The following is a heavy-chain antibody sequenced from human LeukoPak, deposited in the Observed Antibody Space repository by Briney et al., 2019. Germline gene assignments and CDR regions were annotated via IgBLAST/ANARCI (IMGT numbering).Heavy chain of an antibody. CDR3: ARGRGGSSWPRGYFDY. CDR2: IIPIFGTA. J-gene: IGHJ4*02. D-gene: IGHD6-13*01. CDR1: GGTFSSYA. V-gene: IGHV1-69*13. Sequence: GASVKVSSKASGGTFSSYAISWVRQAPGQGLEWMGGIIPIFGTANYAQKFLGRVTITADESTSTAYMELSSLRSEDTAVYYCARGRGGSSWPRGYFDYWGQGTLVTVSS.